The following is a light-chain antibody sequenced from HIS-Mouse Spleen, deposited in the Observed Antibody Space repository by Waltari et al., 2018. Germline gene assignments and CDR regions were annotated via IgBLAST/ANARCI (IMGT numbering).Light chain of an antibody. CDR3: SSYTSSSTVV. CDR2: DVS. J-gene: IGLJ2*01. CDR1: SSDVGGYHY. Sequence: QSALTQPASVSGSPGQSITISCTGTSSDVGGYHYVSWYQQHPGKAPKLLIYDVSNRPAGVYNGFSGSKSGNTASLTISGLQAEDEADYYCSSYTSSSTVVFGGGTKLTVL. V-gene: IGLV2-14*03.